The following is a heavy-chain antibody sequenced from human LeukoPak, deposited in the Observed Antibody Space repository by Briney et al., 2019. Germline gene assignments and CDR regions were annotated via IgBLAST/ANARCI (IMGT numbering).Heavy chain of an antibody. J-gene: IGHJ4*02. CDR2: IFYTGST. CDR1: GGSISTSSYY. D-gene: IGHD2-15*01. Sequence: LETLSLTCTVSGGSISTSSYYWGWIRQPPGKGLEWIGSIFYTGSTYYNPSLKSRVTISRNTSKNQFSLKLTSVTAADTAVYYCARQTHYTPAFDYWGQGTLVTVSS. CDR3: ARQTHYTPAFDY. V-gene: IGHV4-39*01.